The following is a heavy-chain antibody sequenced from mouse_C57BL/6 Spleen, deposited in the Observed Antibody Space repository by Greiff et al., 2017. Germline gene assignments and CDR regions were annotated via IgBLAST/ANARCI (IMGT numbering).Heavy chain of an antibody. D-gene: IGHD1-1*02. CDR1: GYTFTDYE. Sequence: VQLQQSGAELVRPGASVTLSCKASGYTFTDYEMHWVKQTPVHGLEWIGAIDPETGGTAYNQKFKGKAILTADKSSSTAYMELRSLTSEDSAVYYCTRYPDYGSFLSPYYFDYWGQGTTLTVSS. CDR2: IDPETGGT. V-gene: IGHV1-15*01. J-gene: IGHJ2*01. CDR3: TRYPDYGSFLSPYYFDY.